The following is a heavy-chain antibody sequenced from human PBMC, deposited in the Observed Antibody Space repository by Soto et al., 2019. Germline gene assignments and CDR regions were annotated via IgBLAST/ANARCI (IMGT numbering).Heavy chain of an antibody. J-gene: IGHJ3*02. CDR1: GFTFSTHW. V-gene: IGHV3-7*04. CDR2: IKEDGSEI. Sequence: EVQLLESGGGLVQPGGSLRLSCAASGFTFSTHWMSWVRQAPGKGLEWVANIKEDGSEIYYVDSVKGRFIISRDNAKNSLYLQMNSPRAEDTAVYYCARGVYAFDIWGQGTMVTVSS. CDR3: ARGVYAFDI.